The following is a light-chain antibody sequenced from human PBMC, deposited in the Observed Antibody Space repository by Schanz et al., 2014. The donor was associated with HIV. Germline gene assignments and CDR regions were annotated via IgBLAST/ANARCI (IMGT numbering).Light chain of an antibody. CDR1: SSDVGGYDY. Sequence: QSALTQPASVSGSPGQSITISCTGDSSDVGGYDYVSWYQQHPGKAPKLIIYDVTDRPSGVSNRFSGSKSGNTASLTISGLQAEDEADYYCCSYTSSSTVVFGGGTKLTVL. CDR3: CSYTSSSTVV. J-gene: IGLJ2*01. V-gene: IGLV2-14*03. CDR2: DVT.